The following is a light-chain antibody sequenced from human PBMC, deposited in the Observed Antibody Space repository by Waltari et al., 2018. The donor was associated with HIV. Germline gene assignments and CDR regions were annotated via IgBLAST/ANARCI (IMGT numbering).Light chain of an antibody. V-gene: IGLV2-23*02. J-gene: IGLJ3*02. CDR3: CSYRGSNTWV. CDR2: EVT. CDR1: SSDVGTYDL. Sequence: QSALTQPASVSGSPGQSITVSCTGTSSDVGTYDLVSWYQQHPGKAPKLMIYEVTKRPSGGSNRFSGSKSGNTASLTVSGRQADDEAEYYCCSYRGSNTWVFGGGTKVTVL.